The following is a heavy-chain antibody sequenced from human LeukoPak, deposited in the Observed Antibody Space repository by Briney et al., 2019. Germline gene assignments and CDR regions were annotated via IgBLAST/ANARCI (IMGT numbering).Heavy chain of an antibody. CDR3: TKLKGWYGEGFFDY. D-gene: IGHD6-19*01. CDR1: GFTVSSNY. V-gene: IGHV3-53*01. Sequence: AGSLRLSCAASGFTVSSNYMSWVRQPAGKGLEWVSVLYSGGATFYADSVKGRFTIRKDTSKNTLYLQMKDLRADATAVYYCTKLKGWYGEGFFDYWGQGTLVTVSS. CDR2: LYSGGAT. J-gene: IGHJ4*02.